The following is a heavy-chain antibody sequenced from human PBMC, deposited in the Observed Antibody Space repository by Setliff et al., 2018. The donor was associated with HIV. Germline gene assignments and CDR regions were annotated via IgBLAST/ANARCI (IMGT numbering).Heavy chain of an antibody. J-gene: IGHJ4*02. Sequence: GASVKVSCKASGCTFTDYYVHWVRQAPGQGLEWMGVIYPSGGNANYAQKFQGRVTMTRDTSTSTVYMEVNSLRSEDTAVYYCAREAHGGNPWGDYWGQGTLVTVSS. CDR3: AREAHGGNPWGDY. V-gene: IGHV1-46*01. D-gene: IGHD2-15*01. CDR2: IYPSGGNA. CDR1: GCTFTDYY.